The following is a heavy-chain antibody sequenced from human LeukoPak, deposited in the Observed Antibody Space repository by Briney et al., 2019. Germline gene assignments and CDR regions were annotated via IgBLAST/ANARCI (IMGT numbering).Heavy chain of an antibody. Sequence: PGGSLRLSCAASGFTFSNYWMSWVRQVPGKGLEWVANIKQGGSEKYYVDSVKGRFTISRDNVKNSLYLEMNSLRAEDTAVYYCAREVGQLVRVGFYTMDVWGQGTTVTVSS. J-gene: IGHJ6*02. D-gene: IGHD6-6*01. CDR1: GFTFSNYW. CDR2: IKQGGSEK. V-gene: IGHV3-7*03. CDR3: AREVGQLVRVGFYTMDV.